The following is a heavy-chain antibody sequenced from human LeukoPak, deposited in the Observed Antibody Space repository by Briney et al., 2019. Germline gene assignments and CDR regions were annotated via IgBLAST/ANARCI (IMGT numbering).Heavy chain of an antibody. CDR2: INGDGIAI. CDR3: ARGGSPFY. CDR1: GFSFSSHW. J-gene: IGHJ4*02. Sequence: GESLRLSCAGSGFSFSSHWLHWVRQVPGKGLEWVASINGDGIAINYADSVKGRFTISRDNAKNTVYLQMNSLRVEDTAVFYCARGGSPFYWGRGTPVTVSS. V-gene: IGHV3-74*01. D-gene: IGHD3-10*01.